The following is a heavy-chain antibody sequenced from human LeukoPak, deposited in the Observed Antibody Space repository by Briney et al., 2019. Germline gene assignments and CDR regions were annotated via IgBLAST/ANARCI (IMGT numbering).Heavy chain of an antibody. V-gene: IGHV4-39*01. CDR1: GGSISSSSYY. Sequence: SETLSLTCTVSGGSISSSSYYWGWIRQPPGKGLEWIGSIYYSGSTYYNPSLKSRVTISVDTSKNQFSLKLSSVTAADTAVYYRARHSIVALAAALSFDPWGQGTLVTVSS. J-gene: IGHJ5*02. CDR2: IYYSGST. CDR3: ARHSIVALAAALSFDP. D-gene: IGHD2-15*01.